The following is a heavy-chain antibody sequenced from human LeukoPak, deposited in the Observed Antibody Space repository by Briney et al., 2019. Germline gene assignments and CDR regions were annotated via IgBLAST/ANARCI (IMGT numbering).Heavy chain of an antibody. CDR2: ISGSGGST. V-gene: IGHV3-23*01. CDR3: AKGDGDYMYYFDY. J-gene: IGHJ4*02. D-gene: IGHD4-17*01. CDR1: GFTFSSYA. Sequence: PGGSLRLSCAASGFTFSSYAMSWVRQAPGKGLEWVSAISGSGGSTYYADSVKGRFTISRDNSKNTPYLQMNSLRAEDTAVYYCAKGDGDYMYYFDYWGQGTLVTVSS.